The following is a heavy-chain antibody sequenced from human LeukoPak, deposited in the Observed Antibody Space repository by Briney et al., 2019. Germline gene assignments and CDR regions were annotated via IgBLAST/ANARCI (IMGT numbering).Heavy chain of an antibody. CDR2: ISSSSSTI. CDR1: GFTFSSYS. J-gene: IGHJ4*02. D-gene: IGHD3-16*01. Sequence: PGGSLRLSCAASGFTFSSYSMNWVRQAPGKGLQWVSYISSSSSTIYYADSVKGRFTISRDNAKNSLYLQMDSLRAEDTAVYYCARDRADYVMDYWGQGTLVTVSS. CDR3: ARDRADYVMDY. V-gene: IGHV3-48*04.